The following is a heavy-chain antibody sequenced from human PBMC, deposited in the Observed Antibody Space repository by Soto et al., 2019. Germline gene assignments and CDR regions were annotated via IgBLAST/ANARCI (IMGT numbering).Heavy chain of an antibody. Sequence: LRLSCAASGFTFDNCGMHWVRQAPGKGLEWVSGISWDSATIGYADSVKGRFTISRDDAKNSLYLQMNSLRREDTALYYCVQGRYPTMATPLDHWGQGTLVTVSS. D-gene: IGHD1-1*01. V-gene: IGHV3-9*01. J-gene: IGHJ5*02. CDR2: ISWDSATI. CDR3: VQGRYPTMATPLDH. CDR1: GFTFDNCG.